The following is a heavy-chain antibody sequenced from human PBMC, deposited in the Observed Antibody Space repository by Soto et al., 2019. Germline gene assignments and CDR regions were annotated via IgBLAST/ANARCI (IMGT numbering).Heavy chain of an antibody. CDR3: ARDIAYCGGDCYTGPQDAFDL. CDR2: ISSSSSTI. J-gene: IGHJ3*01. Sequence: EVQLVESGGGLVQPGGSLRLSCAASGFTFSSYSMNWVRQAPGKGLEWVSYISSSSSTIYYADSVKGRFTISRDNAKNSLYLQMNSLRAEDTAVYYCARDIAYCGGDCYTGPQDAFDLWGQGTMVTVSS. D-gene: IGHD2-21*01. CDR1: GFTFSSYS. V-gene: IGHV3-48*01.